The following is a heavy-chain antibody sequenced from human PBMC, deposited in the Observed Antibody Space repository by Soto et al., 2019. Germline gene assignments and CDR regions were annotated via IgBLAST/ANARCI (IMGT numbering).Heavy chain of an antibody. CDR3: AKIATFFGVFILGGSYYYSLDV. V-gene: IGHV1-18*01. J-gene: IGHJ6*02. Sequence: QLVQSGAEVKKPGASVKVSCKASGYTFTSYGISWVRQAPGQGLEWMGWISASNGNTKYAQKLQGRVTMTTDTSTATAYMGVRSLGSEDRAVYYCAKIATFFGVFILGGSYYYSLDVWGQGTTVPV. CDR1: GYTFTSYG. D-gene: IGHD3-3*01. CDR2: ISASNGNT.